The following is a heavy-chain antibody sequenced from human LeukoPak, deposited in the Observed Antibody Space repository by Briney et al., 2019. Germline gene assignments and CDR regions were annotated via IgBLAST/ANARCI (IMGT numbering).Heavy chain of an antibody. CDR1: RYTFTSYA. V-gene: IGHV1-3*01. D-gene: IGHD4-17*01. CDR3: ARGRRVYGDRLSSVDY. Sequence: ASVKVSCKASRYTFTSYAMHWVRQAPGQRLEWMGRINAGNGNTKYSQKFQGRVTITRDTSASTAYMELSSLRSEDTAVYYCARGRRVYGDRLSSVDYWGQGTLVTVSS. CDR2: INAGNGNT. J-gene: IGHJ4*02.